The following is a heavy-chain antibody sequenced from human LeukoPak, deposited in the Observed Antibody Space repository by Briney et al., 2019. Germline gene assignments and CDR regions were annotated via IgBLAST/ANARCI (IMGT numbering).Heavy chain of an antibody. CDR1: GFTFSNAW. CDR3: TTVRKGSGSSIFDY. CDR2: IKSKTDGGTT. J-gene: IGHJ4*02. D-gene: IGHD3-10*01. V-gene: IGHV3-15*01. Sequence: GGSLRLSCAASGFTFSNAWMSWVRQAPGKGLEWVGRIKSKTDGGTTDYAAPVKGRFTISRDDSKNTLYLQMNSLKTEDTAVYYCTTVRKGSGSSIFDYWGQGTLVTVSS.